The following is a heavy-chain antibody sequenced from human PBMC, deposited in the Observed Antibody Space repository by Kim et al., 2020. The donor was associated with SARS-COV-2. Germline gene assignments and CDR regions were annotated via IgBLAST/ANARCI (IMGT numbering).Heavy chain of an antibody. Sequence: ASVKVSCKASGYTFTSYYMHWVRQAPGQGLEWMGIINPSGGSTSYAQKFQGRVTMTRDTSTSTVYMELSSLRSEDTAVYYCARQETRITMVRGVIPHLVYWGQGTLVTVSS. CDR3: ARQETRITMVRGVIPHLVY. V-gene: IGHV1-46*01. J-gene: IGHJ4*02. D-gene: IGHD3-10*01. CDR2: INPSGGST. CDR1: GYTFTSYY.